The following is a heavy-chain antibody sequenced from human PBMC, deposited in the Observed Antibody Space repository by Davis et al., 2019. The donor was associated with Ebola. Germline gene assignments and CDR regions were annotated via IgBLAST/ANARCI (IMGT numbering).Heavy chain of an antibody. CDR1: GYTFTSYG. CDR2: INAGNGNT. V-gene: IGHV1-3*01. Sequence: AASVKVSCKASGYTFTSYGISWVRQAPGQGLEWMGWINAGNGNTKYSQKFQGRVTITRDTSASTAYMELSSLRSEDTAVYYCASTLMITFGGVIGGGFDYWGQGTLVTVSS. CDR3: ASTLMITFGGVIGGGFDY. J-gene: IGHJ4*02. D-gene: IGHD3-16*01.